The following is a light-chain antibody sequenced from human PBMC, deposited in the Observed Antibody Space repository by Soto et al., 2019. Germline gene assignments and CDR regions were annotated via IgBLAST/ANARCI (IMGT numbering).Light chain of an antibody. CDR1: QSVSSN. CDR2: DTS. V-gene: IGKV3-11*01. Sequence: ELVLTQSPASPSMSPGDSATLSCRASQSVSSNLAWYQQRPGQAPSLLIYDTSNRATGIPARFSGSGSGTDFTLTISSLESEDFAVYYCQQHSNWPPWTFGQGTRLEI. CDR3: QQHSNWPPWT. J-gene: IGKJ5*01.